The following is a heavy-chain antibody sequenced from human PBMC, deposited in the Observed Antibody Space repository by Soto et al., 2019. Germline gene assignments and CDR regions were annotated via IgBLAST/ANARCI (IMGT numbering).Heavy chain of an antibody. V-gene: IGHV4-34*01. Sequence: GELQQWGTGLLKPSETLSLNCSVYGGSSRAYHWSWIRQSPGEVLEWIGEFSYSGSLNYNPSLKGRVAVSLDTSTNHFSLTMSSVTAADTAVYFWAGGPRYWSFALGGRGTLVTVS. CDR2: FSYSGSL. D-gene: IGHD1-20*01. CDR3: AGGPRYWSFAL. CDR1: GGSSRAYH. J-gene: IGHJ2*01.